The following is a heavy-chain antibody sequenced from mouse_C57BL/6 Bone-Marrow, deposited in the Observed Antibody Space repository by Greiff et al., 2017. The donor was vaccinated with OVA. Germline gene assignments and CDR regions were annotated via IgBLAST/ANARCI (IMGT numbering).Heavy chain of an antibody. CDR1: GYTFTSYW. CDR2: IDPSDSET. D-gene: IGHD2-3*01. Sequence: QVQLQQSGAELVRPGSSVKLSCKASGYTFTSYWMHWVKQRPIQGLEWIGNIDPSDSETHYNQKFKDKATLTVDKSSSTAYMQLSSLTSEDSAVYYCARYDGYYPFDYWGQGTTLTVSS. J-gene: IGHJ2*01. CDR3: ARYDGYYPFDY. V-gene: IGHV1-52*01.